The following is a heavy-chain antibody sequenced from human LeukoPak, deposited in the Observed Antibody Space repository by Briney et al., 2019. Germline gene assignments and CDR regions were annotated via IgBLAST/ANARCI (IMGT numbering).Heavy chain of an antibody. CDR1: GFTFSGSW. D-gene: IGHD3-22*01. CDR3: VRGGMDYDSTGLFS. J-gene: IGHJ4*02. CDR2: INREEAST. V-gene: IGHV3-74*01. Sequence: PGGSLRPSCPTSGFTFSGSWMHWVRQAPGKGRMWGSRINREEASTTYADSVKGRFTVSRDNAKNTLYLQMNTLRAEDTAVYYCVRGGMDYDSTGLFSWGQGTLVTVSS.